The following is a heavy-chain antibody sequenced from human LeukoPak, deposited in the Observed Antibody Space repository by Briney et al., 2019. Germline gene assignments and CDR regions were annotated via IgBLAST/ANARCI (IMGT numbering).Heavy chain of an antibody. J-gene: IGHJ4*02. Sequence: SETLSLTYTVSGGSISSYYWSWIRPPPGKGLEWIGFIFYSGTTNYNPSLKSRVTISVDTSKNQFSLKLSSVTAADTAVYYCARGGWNKFDYWGQGTLVTVSS. CDR1: GGSISSYY. D-gene: IGHD3-22*01. CDR2: IFYSGTT. CDR3: ARGGWNKFDY. V-gene: IGHV4-59*01.